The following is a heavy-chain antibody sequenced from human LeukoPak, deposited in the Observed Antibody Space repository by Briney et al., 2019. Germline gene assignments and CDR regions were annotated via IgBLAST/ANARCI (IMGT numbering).Heavy chain of an antibody. CDR2: IYYSGST. CDR1: GGSISSYY. V-gene: IGHV4-59*01. J-gene: IGHJ4*02. Sequence: SETLSLTCTVSGGSISSYYWSWVRQPPGKGLGWIGYIYYSGSTNYNPSLKSRVTISVDTSKNQFSLKLSSVTAADTAVYYCARDWDSSGYYDYWGQGTLVTVSS. D-gene: IGHD3-22*01. CDR3: ARDWDSSGYYDY.